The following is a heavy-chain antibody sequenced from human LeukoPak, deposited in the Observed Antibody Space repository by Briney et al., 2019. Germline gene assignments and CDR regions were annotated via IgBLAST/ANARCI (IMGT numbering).Heavy chain of an antibody. Sequence: GGSLRLSCAASGFTFSSYSMNWVRQAPGKGLEWVASISSSSSYIYYADSVKGRFTISRDNAKNSLYLQMNSLRAEDTAVYYCARYTSNVVGKRHYFDYWGQGTLVTVSS. J-gene: IGHJ4*02. CDR3: ARYTSNVVGKRHYFDY. CDR2: ISSSSSYI. V-gene: IGHV3-21*01. CDR1: GFTFSSYS. D-gene: IGHD2-21*01.